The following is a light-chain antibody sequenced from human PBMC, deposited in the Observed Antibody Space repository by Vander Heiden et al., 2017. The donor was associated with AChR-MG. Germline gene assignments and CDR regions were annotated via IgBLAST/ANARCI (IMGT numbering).Light chain of an antibody. J-gene: IGLJ2*01. CDR1: SSNLGAGYD. CDR3: QSYDSSLNVV. Sequence: QSVLTQPPSVSGAPGQRVTISCTGSSSNLGAGYDVHWFQQLPKTAPKHVIANNFDRPSGVPDRFSGSKSGTSASLTITGLQAEDEADYDCQSYDSSLNVVCGGGTKVTVL. CDR2: NNF. V-gene: IGLV1-40*01.